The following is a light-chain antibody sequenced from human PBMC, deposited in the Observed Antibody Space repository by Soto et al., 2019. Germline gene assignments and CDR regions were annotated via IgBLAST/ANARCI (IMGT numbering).Light chain of an antibody. Sequence: QSALTQPASVSGSRGQSVTISCTGTSSDVGGFNFVSWYQHHPGTAPKLLIYEVYNRPSGASSRFSGSKSVNTASLTISGLQAEDKADYYCSSYTTSGTHVLFGGGTKLTVL. CDR1: SSDVGGFNF. CDR2: EVY. J-gene: IGLJ3*02. CDR3: SSYTTSGTHVL. V-gene: IGLV2-14*01.